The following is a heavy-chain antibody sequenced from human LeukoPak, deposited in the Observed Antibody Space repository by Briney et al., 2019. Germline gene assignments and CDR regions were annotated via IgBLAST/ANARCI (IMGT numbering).Heavy chain of an antibody. CDR2: ISVYNGNT. CDR3: ARVVVVAGSYYYYMDV. D-gene: IGHD2-15*01. Sequence: ASVKVSCKASGYTFTSYGISWVRQAPGQGLEWMGWISVYNGNTNYAQKLQGRVTMTTDTSTSTVYMELRSLRSDDTAVYYCARVVVVAGSYYYYMDVWGKGTTVTVSS. CDR1: GYTFTSYG. V-gene: IGHV1-18*01. J-gene: IGHJ6*03.